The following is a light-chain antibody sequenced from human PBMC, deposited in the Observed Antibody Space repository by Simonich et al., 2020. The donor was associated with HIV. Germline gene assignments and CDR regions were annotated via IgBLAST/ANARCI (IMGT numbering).Light chain of an antibody. V-gene: IGKV4-1*01. J-gene: IGKJ4*01. Sequence: DIVMTQSPDSLAVSLGERATINCKSSQSVLYSSNNKNYLAWYQQKPGQHPKLLIYWASTRESGVPDRFSGSGSGTDFTLAISSLQAEDVAVYYCQQYYSTPGLTFGGGTKVEIK. CDR3: QQYYSTPGLT. CDR2: WAS. CDR1: QSVLYSSNNKNY.